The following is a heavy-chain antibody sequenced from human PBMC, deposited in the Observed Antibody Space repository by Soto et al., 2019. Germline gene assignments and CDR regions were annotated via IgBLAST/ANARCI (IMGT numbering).Heavy chain of an antibody. J-gene: IGHJ3*02. D-gene: IGHD6-19*01. CDR1: GFTFSSYA. CDR2: VSGSGGST. CDR3: ARFQTVAAAFDI. Sequence: GGSLRLSCAASGFTFSSYAMSWVRQAPGQGLEWVSDVSGSGGSTYYADSRKGRFTISRDNPKNTLSLRMNSLRAEDTAVYYCARFQTVAAAFDIWGQGTMVTVSS. V-gene: IGHV3-23*01.